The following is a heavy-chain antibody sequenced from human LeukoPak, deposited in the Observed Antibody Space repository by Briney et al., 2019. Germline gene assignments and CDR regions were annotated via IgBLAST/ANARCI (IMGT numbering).Heavy chain of an antibody. D-gene: IGHD5-18*01. CDR3: ARDVGGIQLWLLDY. CDR1: GFTFSSYS. J-gene: IGHJ4*02. V-gene: IGHV3-21*01. CDR2: ISSSSSYI. Sequence: PGGSLRLSCAASGFTFSSYSMNWVRQAPGKGLEWVSSISSSSSYIYYADSVKGRFTISRDNAKNSLYLQMNSLRAEDTAVYYCARDVGGIQLWLLDYWGQGTLVTVSS.